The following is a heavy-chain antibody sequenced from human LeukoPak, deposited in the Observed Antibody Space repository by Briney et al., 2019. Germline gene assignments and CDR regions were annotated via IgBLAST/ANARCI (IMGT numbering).Heavy chain of an antibody. CDR1: GGTFSSYA. D-gene: IGHD3-3*01. J-gene: IGHJ4*02. Sequence: ASVKVSCKASGGTFSSYAISWVRQAPGQGLEWMGGIIPIFGTANYAQKFQGRVTITADESTSTAYMELGSLRSEDTAVYYCARDRVYYDFWSGSPAFDYWGQGTLVTVSS. CDR2: IIPIFGTA. V-gene: IGHV1-69*13. CDR3: ARDRVYYDFWSGSPAFDY.